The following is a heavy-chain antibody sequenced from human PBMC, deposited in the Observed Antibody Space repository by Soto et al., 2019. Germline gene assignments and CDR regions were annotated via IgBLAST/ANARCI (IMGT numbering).Heavy chain of an antibody. CDR3: ARGHLPWDYRSYGMDV. CDR2: ISNDGVHT. J-gene: IGHJ6*02. D-gene: IGHD7-27*01. Sequence: EVQLVESGGGLVQPGGSLRLSCVASGFTFSTYCMHWVRQAPGKGLEYLLAISNDGVHTYYADSVKDRFTISRDNSKDTLYVHMRNLRPEDMAVYYCARGHLPWDYRSYGMDVWGQGTTVTVSS. V-gene: IGHV3-64*07. CDR1: GFTFSTYC.